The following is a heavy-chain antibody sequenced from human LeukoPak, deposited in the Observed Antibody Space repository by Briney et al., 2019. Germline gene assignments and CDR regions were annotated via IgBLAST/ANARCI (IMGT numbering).Heavy chain of an antibody. CDR1: GDTFSSYA. V-gene: IGHV1-69*13. CDR3: ALWFGEFYYFDY. Sequence: GASVKVSCKASGDTFSSYAISWVRQAPGQGLEWMGGIIPIFGTANYAQMFQGRVTITADESTSTAYMELSSLRSEDTAVYYCALWFGEFYYFDYWGQGTLVTVSS. J-gene: IGHJ4*02. D-gene: IGHD3-10*01. CDR2: IIPIFGTA.